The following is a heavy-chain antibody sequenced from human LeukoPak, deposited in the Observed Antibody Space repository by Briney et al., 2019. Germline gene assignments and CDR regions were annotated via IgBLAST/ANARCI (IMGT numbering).Heavy chain of an antibody. J-gene: IGHJ6*03. Sequence: PGGSLRLSCVFSGFTFRNHGMHWVRQAPGKGLDWVSVIFSGGGRNYADSVKGRFTISRNNSKNTLYLQMNSLSAEDTAVYHCAKDGLRSDYYYYMDVWGKGTTVTMSS. CDR3: AKDGLRSDYYYYMDV. CDR2: IFSGGGR. D-gene: IGHD4-17*01. CDR1: GFTFRNHG. V-gene: IGHV3-23*03.